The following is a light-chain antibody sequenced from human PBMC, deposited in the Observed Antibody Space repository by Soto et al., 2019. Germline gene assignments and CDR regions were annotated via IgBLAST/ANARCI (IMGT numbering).Light chain of an antibody. CDR1: SGHSSYA. CDR2: LNSDGSH. Sequence: QSVLTQSPSASASLGASVKLTCTLSSGHSSYAIAWHQQQPEKGPRYLMKLNSDGSHSKGDGIPDRFSGSSSGAERYLTISSLQSEDEADYYCLEVFGGGTKLTVL. CDR3: LEV. J-gene: IGLJ3*02. V-gene: IGLV4-69*01.